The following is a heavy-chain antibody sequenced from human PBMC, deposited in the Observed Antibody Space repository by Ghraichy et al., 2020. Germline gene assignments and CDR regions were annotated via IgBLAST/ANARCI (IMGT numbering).Heavy chain of an antibody. J-gene: IGHJ3*02. Sequence: GSLRLSCTVSGGSISSYYWSWIRQPPGKGLEWIGYIYYSGSTNYNPSLKSRVTISVDTSKNQFSLKLSSVTAADTAVYYCAVRWPINYYDSSGTRDAFDIWCQGTMVTVSS. CDR2: IYYSGST. V-gene: IGHV4-59*01. D-gene: IGHD3-22*01. CDR1: GGSISSYY. CDR3: AVRWPINYYDSSGTRDAFDI.